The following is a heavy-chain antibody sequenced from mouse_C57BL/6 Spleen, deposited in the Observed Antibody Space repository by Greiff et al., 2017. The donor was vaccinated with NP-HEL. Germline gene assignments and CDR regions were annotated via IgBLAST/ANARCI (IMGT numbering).Heavy chain of an antibody. CDR1: GYTFTSYG. D-gene: IGHD2-4*01. V-gene: IGHV1-81*01. Sequence: VQLQQSGAELARPGASVKLSCKASGYTFTSYGISWVTPGTGQGLAWIGEIYPRSGNTYYNEKFKGKATLTADKSSSTAYMELRSLTSEDSAVYFCARRGYYDYDSAWFAYWGQGTLVTVSA. CDR3: ARRGYYDYDSAWFAY. J-gene: IGHJ3*01. CDR2: IYPRSGNT.